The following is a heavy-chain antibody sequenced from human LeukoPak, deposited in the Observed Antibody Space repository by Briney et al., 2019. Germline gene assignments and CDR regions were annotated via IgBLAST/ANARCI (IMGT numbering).Heavy chain of an antibody. CDR3: LRYNVVRGVIADY. J-gene: IGHJ4*02. CDR1: GGSMSDSDW. CDR2: IYHTGST. Sequence: SGTLSLTCAVSGGSMSDSDWCNWVRQPPGKGLEWIGEIYHTGSTKYNASLKSRVTISVDKSKNQFSLNLSSVTAADTAVYYCLRYNVVRGVIADYRGQGTLVTVSS. V-gene: IGHV4-4*02. D-gene: IGHD3-10*01.